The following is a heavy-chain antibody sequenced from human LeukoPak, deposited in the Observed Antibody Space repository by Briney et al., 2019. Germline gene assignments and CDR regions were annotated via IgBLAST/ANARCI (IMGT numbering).Heavy chain of an antibody. D-gene: IGHD3-22*01. Sequence: KPSETLSLTCTVSGDSVSSGSYYWTWIRQPPGKGLEWIGEINHSGSTNYNPSLKTRVTLSVDTSKNQSSLKLSSVTAADTAVYYCAKMGDGEDYSDSSTYYGDYWGQGTLVTVSS. CDR3: AKMGDGEDYSDSSTYYGDY. V-gene: IGHV4-39*01. CDR1: GDSVSSGSYY. CDR2: INHSGST. J-gene: IGHJ4*02.